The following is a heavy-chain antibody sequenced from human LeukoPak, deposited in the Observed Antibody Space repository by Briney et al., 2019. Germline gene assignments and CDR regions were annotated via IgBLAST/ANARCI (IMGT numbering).Heavy chain of an antibody. J-gene: IGHJ5*02. V-gene: IGHV3-30*18. Sequence: GGSLRLSCTASGFTFSNFGMHWVRQVPGKGLERVAVISFAGRSPNYGAPVKGRFTVPRDNPKNTVHLEMNIRTAEARPVYSGAKDRGLRQVWNWFDACGQGSLVTVSS. CDR2: ISFAGRSP. CDR3: AKDRGLRQVWNWFDA. D-gene: IGHD3-16*01. CDR1: GFTFSNFG.